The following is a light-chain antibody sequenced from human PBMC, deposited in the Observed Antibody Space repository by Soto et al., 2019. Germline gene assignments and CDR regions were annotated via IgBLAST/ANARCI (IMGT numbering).Light chain of an antibody. Sequence: DIQMTQSPTSLSASVGDRVTITCRASQGIRNFLAWYQQKPGKATKLLIYAASTLQSVVPSRFSGSGSGTVFTLTINSLLPEDVATYSCQKYSSVPVFGPGTKVEIK. V-gene: IGKV1-27*01. CDR1: QGIRNF. CDR3: QKYSSVPV. J-gene: IGKJ3*01. CDR2: AAS.